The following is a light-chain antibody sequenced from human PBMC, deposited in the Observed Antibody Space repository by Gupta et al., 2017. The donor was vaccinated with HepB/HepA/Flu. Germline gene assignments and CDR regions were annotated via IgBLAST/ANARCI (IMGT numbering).Light chain of an antibody. J-gene: IGKJ2*01. Sequence: IVLTQSPGTLSLSPGERATLSCRASQSVSSSYLAWYQQKPGQAPRLPIYGASSRATGTPDRFSGSGSGTDFTLTISRLEPADFAVYYCQQDGSSPRTFGQGTKLEIK. V-gene: IGKV3-20*01. CDR1: QSVSSSY. CDR3: QQDGSSPRT. CDR2: GAS.